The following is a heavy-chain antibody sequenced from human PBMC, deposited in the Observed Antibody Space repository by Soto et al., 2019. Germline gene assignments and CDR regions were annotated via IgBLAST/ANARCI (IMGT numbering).Heavy chain of an antibody. CDR1: GLSVSNYA. D-gene: IGHD1-1*01. J-gene: IGHJ4*02. CDR2: VNDVGDRT. CDR3: VRDYGVLLRKVFY. V-gene: IGHV3-23*01. Sequence: GGSLRLSCAASGLSVSNYAMAWVRQAPGKGLEWISSVNDVGDRTYYADSVKGRFTISRDTSKNALFLQLNSLRAEDTAVYYCVRDYGVLLRKVFYWGQGTLVTVSS.